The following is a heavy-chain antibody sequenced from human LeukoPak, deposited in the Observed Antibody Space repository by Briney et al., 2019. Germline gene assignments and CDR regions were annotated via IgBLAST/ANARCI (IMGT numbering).Heavy chain of an antibody. CDR3: ARVRRGRDGYYYFDY. Sequence: GASVKVSCKASGYTLTSYGISWVRQAPGQGLEWMGWISAYNGNTNYAQKLQGRVTMTTDTSTSTAYMELRSLRSDDTAVYYCARVRRGRDGYYYFDYWGQGTLVTVSS. CDR2: ISAYNGNT. D-gene: IGHD5-24*01. J-gene: IGHJ4*02. CDR1: GYTLTSYG. V-gene: IGHV1-18*01.